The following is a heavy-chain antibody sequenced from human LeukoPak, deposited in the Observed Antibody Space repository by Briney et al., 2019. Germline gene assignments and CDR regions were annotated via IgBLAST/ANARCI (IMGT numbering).Heavy chain of an antibody. J-gene: IGHJ4*02. Sequence: SETLSLTCTVSGGSISSYYWSWIRQPPGKGLEWIGYIYYSGSTNYNPSLKSRVTISVDTSKNQFSLKLSSVTAADTAVYYCARGPYSSGWPFDYWGQGTLVTVSS. CDR2: IYYSGST. CDR1: GGSISSYY. V-gene: IGHV4-59*08. CDR3: ARGPYSSGWPFDY. D-gene: IGHD6-19*01.